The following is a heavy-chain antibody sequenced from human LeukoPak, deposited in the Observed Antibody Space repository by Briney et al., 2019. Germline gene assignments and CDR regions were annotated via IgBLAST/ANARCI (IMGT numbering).Heavy chain of an antibody. CDR3: ARDFPGIGRGTFDF. D-gene: IGHD3-10*01. V-gene: IGHV3-7*03. CDR1: GFINTFW. CDR2: INQDGSDT. J-gene: IGHJ3*01. Sequence: GGSLRLSCAASGFINTFWMNWVRLTPGKGLEWVAKINQDGSDTYYVDSVKGRFFVSRDNARNLVYLQMNSLRVDDTAVYYCARDFPGIGRGTFDFWGQGTIIIVSS.